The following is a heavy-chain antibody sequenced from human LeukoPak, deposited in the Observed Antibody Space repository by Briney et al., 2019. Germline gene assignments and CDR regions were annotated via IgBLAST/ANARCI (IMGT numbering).Heavy chain of an antibody. CDR1: GFTFDDYA. V-gene: IGHV3-9*01. CDR2: ISWKSGSM. CDR3: AKDMAAISVRGYYYYGMDV. Sequence: GGSLRLSCAASGFTFDDYAMHWVRQAPGKGLEWVSGISWKSGSMGYADSVKGRFTISRDNSKNSLYLQMNSLRAEDTALYYCAKDMAAISVRGYYYYGMDVWGQGTTVTVSS. D-gene: IGHD3-10*01. J-gene: IGHJ6*02.